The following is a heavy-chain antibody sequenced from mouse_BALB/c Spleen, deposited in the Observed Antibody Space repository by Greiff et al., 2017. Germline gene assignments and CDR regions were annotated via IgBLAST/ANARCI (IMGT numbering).Heavy chain of an antibody. CDR1: GYAFTNYL. Sequence: VQLQQSGAELVRPGTSVKVSCKASGYAFTNYLIEWVKQRPGQGLEWIGVINPGSGGTNYNEKFKGKATLTADKSSSTAYMQLSSLTSDDSAVYFCARGTGPYYFDYWGQGTTLTVSS. J-gene: IGHJ2*01. CDR2: INPGSGGT. D-gene: IGHD3-3*01. V-gene: IGHV1-54*01. CDR3: ARGTGPYYFDY.